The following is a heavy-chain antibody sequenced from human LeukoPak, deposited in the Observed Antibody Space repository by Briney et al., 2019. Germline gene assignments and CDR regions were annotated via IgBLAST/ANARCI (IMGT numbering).Heavy chain of an antibody. Sequence: PGRSLRLSCAASGFTFNTYGMHWVRQAPGKGLEWVAIISYDGSDEYYADSVKGRFTRSRDNSKNTLSLQVHSLTAEDTAVYYCVASSGSYHYWGQGTLVTVSS. CDR3: VASSGSYHY. CDR1: GFTFNTYG. CDR2: ISYDGSDE. J-gene: IGHJ4*02. V-gene: IGHV3-30*03. D-gene: IGHD3-10*01.